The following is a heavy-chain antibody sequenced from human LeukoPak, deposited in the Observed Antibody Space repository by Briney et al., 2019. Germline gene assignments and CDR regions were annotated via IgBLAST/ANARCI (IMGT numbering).Heavy chain of an antibody. J-gene: IGHJ4*02. Sequence: GGSLRLSCAASGFTFSKYGMHWVRQAPGKGLEWVAFIRYDGSNKYYADSVKGRFTISRDNSKNTLYLQMNSLRPEDTAVYYCTRDRGSSWYGLTETHYFDYWGQGTLVTVSS. CDR2: IRYDGSNK. D-gene: IGHD6-13*01. CDR1: GFTFSKYG. CDR3: TRDRGSSWYGLTETHYFDY. V-gene: IGHV3-30*02.